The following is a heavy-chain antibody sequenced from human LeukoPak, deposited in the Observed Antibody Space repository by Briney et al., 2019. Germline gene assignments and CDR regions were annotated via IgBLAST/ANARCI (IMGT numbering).Heavy chain of an antibody. CDR2: IYYSGST. V-gene: IGHV4-59*08. CDR1: GGSISSYY. Sequence: SSETLSLTCTVSGGSISSYYWSWIRQPPGKGLEWIGYIYYSGSTNYNPSLKSRVTISVDTSKNQFSLKLSSVTAADTAVYYCARHILTELVYSSSWFDYWGQGTLVTVSS. D-gene: IGHD6-13*01. CDR3: ARHILTELVYSSSWFDY. J-gene: IGHJ4*02.